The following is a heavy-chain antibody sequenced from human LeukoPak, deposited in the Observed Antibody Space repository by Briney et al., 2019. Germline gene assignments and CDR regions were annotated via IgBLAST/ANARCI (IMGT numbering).Heavy chain of an antibody. CDR2: INPNSGGT. J-gene: IGHJ4*02. Sequence: GASVTVSCTASGYTFTGYYMLWVRQAPGQGLEWMGWINPNSGGTNYAQTFQGRVTMTRDTSISTAYMELGRLRSDDTAVYYCARDYSVGTNDYWGQGTLVTVSS. D-gene: IGHD5/OR15-5a*01. CDR3: ARDYSVGTNDY. V-gene: IGHV1-2*02. CDR1: GYTFTGYY.